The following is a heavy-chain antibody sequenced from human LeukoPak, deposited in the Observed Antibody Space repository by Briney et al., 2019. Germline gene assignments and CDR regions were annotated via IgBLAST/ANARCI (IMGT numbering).Heavy chain of an antibody. CDR2: IIAMIRTA. CDR1: GGTFSRSA. Sequence: GASVKVSCKASGGTFSRSAVNWVRQAPGQGEEWMGGIIAMIRTANYAQKFRGRVTITADESTSTAYMELNRLRSEDTAVYYCARDASIHDSSSYYFLWWGQGTLATVSS. CDR3: ARDASIHDSSSYYFLW. V-gene: IGHV1-69*01. J-gene: IGHJ4*02. D-gene: IGHD3-22*01.